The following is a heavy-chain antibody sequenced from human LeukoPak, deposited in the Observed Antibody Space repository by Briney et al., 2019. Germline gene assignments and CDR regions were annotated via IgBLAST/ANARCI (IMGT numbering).Heavy chain of an antibody. V-gene: IGHV3-53*01. D-gene: IGHD1-1*01. CDR1: GFTVSSNY. CDR3: ARGKGTPWDY. CDR2: IYSGGST. Sequence: PGGSLRLFCAASGFTVSSNYMSWVRQAPGKGRECVSVIYSGGSTYYADSVRGRFTISRDNSKNTLYLQMNRLRAEDAAVYYCARGKGTPWDYWGQGTLVTVSS. J-gene: IGHJ4*02.